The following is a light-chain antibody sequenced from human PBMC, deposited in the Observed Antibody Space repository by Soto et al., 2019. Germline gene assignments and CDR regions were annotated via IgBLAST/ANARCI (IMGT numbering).Light chain of an antibody. CDR3: QQSYITPRT. J-gene: IGKJ4*01. Sequence: DIQMTQSPSSLSASVGDRVTITCRASQSISSNLNWYQQKPGKAPKLLIYAASTLQSGVPSRFSGSGSGTDFTLTISSLQPEDFATYYCQQSYITPRTFGGGTKVEIK. CDR2: AAS. V-gene: IGKV1-39*01. CDR1: QSISSN.